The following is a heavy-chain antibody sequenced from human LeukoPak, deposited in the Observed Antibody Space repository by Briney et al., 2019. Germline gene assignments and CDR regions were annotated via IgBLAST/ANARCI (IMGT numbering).Heavy chain of an antibody. CDR3: AKDLNNNGRGFDY. CDR1: GFTFSSYG. CDR2: IRASVSST. J-gene: IGHJ4*02. D-gene: IGHD1-14*01. Sequence: PGGPLRLSCTASGFTFSSYGLSWVRQAPGKGLEWVAAIRASVSSTYYADSVQGRFIISRDNSKNTLYLQMDRLRADDTALYYCAKDLNNNGRGFDYWGQGTLVTVSS. V-gene: IGHV3-23*01.